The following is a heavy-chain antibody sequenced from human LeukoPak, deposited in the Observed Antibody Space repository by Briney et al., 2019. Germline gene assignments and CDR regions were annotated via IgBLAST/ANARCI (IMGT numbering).Heavy chain of an antibody. D-gene: IGHD6-19*01. J-gene: IGHJ4*02. CDR3: AKDRDWYPND. Sequence: PGGSLRLSCAASGFTFSSYGMHWVRQALGKGLEWVAVISYDGSNKYYADSVKGRFTISRDNSKNTLYLQMNSLRAEDTAVYYCAKDRDWYPNDWGQGTLVTVSS. CDR2: ISYDGSNK. CDR1: GFTFSSYG. V-gene: IGHV3-30*18.